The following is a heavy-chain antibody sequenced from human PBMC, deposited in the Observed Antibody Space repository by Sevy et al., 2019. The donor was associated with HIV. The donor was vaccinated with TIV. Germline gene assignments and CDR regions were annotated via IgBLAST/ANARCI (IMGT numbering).Heavy chain of an antibody. CDR2: ISWNSGSI. CDR3: AKVHRGGYGDDPYFDY. D-gene: IGHD4-17*01. Sequence: GGSLRLSCAASGFTFDDYAMHWVRQAPGKGLEWVSGISWNSGSIGYADSVKGRFTISRDNAKNSLYLQMNSLRAEDTALYYCAKVHRGGYGDDPYFDYWGQGTLVTVSS. V-gene: IGHV3-9*01. J-gene: IGHJ4*02. CDR1: GFTFDDYA.